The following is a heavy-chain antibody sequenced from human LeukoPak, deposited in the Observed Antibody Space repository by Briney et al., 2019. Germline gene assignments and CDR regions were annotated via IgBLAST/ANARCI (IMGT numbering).Heavy chain of an antibody. CDR2: VKGDGSFT. V-gene: IGHV3-74*01. CDR1: GFTFRKYW. Sequence: GGSLRLSCAASGFTFRKYWMHWVRQAPGKGLVWVSRVKGDGSFTDYADSVKGRFTISRDNAKNTLYLQMYSLRAEDTAAYYCVRDGDDYNFDYWGQGSLVTVSS. D-gene: IGHD5-24*01. CDR3: VRDGDDYNFDY. J-gene: IGHJ4*02.